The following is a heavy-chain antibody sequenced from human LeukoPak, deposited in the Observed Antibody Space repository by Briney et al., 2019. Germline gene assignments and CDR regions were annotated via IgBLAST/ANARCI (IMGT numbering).Heavy chain of an antibody. CDR2: ISGSGGST. CDR3: ARGGIVATSFSFDY. D-gene: IGHD5-12*01. J-gene: IGHJ4*02. V-gene: IGHV3-23*01. CDR1: GFTFSSYA. Sequence: GGSLRLSCAASGFTFSSYAMSWVRQAPGKGLEWVSAISGSGGSTYYADSVKGRFTISRDNSKNTLYLQMNSLRAEDTAVYYCARGGIVATSFSFDYWGQGTLVTVSS.